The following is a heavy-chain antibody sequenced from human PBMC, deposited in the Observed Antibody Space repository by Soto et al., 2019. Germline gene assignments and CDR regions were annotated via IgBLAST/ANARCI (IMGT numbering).Heavy chain of an antibody. D-gene: IGHD1-1*01. Sequence: GGSLRLSCAASGFTFDDYAMHWVRQAPGKGLEWVSGISWNSGSIGYADSVKGRFTISRDNAKNSLYLQMNSLRAEDTALYYCAKDIGPGNGYGMDVWGQGTTVTVSS. V-gene: IGHV3-9*01. J-gene: IGHJ6*02. CDR2: ISWNSGSI. CDR3: AKDIGPGNGYGMDV. CDR1: GFTFDDYA.